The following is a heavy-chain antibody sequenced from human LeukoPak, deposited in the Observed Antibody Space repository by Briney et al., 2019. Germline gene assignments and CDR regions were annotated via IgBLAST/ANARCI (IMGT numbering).Heavy chain of an antibody. D-gene: IGHD1-1*01. Sequence: PSETLSLTCTVSGDSISSSSYYWGWIRQPPGKGLEWIGSIYYSGSTNYNPSLKSRVTISVDTSKNQFSLKLSSVTAADTAVYYCASHPVQLERRSWFDPWGQGTLVTVSS. CDR3: ASHPVQLERRSWFDP. V-gene: IGHV4-39*07. CDR1: GDSISSSSYY. J-gene: IGHJ5*02. CDR2: IYYSGST.